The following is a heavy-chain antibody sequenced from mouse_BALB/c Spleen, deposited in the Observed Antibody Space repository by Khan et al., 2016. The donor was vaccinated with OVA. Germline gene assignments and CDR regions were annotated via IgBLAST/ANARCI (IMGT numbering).Heavy chain of an antibody. V-gene: IGHV9-4*02. CDR3: ARERAAYDRDDGGAMEY. CDR1: GYTFTTAG. CDR2: INTHSGVP. D-gene: IGHD2-14*01. Sequence: QIQLVQSGPELKKPGETVRISCKASGYTFTTAGIQWVQQMPGKGLKWIGWINTHSGVPKYAEDFKGRFAFSLEISVTTAYLQITNLKNEDTATYFWARERAAYDRDDGGAMEYWGQGTSVTVSS. J-gene: IGHJ4*01.